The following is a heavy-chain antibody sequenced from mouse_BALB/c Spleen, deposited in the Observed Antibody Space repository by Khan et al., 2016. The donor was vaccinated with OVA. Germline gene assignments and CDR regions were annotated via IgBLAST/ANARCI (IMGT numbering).Heavy chain of an antibody. D-gene: IGHD1-1*02. CDR2: IYPGDGEI. V-gene: IGHV1-80*01. CDR3: ARSGYGGVAY. J-gene: IGHJ3*01. CDR1: GYAFSDFW. Sequence: QVQLKQSGAELVRPGSSVKISCKTSGYAFSDFWMNWVKQRPGQGLERIGQIYPGDGEIYYNGRFKGNATLTADKSSSPASMQLSSLTSEDSADYFCARSGYGGVAYWGQGTLVTVSA.